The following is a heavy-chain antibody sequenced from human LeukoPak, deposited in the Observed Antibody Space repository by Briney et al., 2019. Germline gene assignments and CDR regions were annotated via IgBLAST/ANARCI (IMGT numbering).Heavy chain of an antibody. Sequence: PGGSLRLSCGLSGFSFSGYGLSWVRQAPGKGLEWVSVISGSGYNTDYADSVKGRFTISRDNSGSTVYLQMNSLRAEDTAKYYCAKHSGSYFPYYFDYWGKGTLVTVSS. J-gene: IGHJ4*02. CDR1: GFSFSGYG. D-gene: IGHD1-26*01. CDR2: ISGSGYNT. V-gene: IGHV3-23*01. CDR3: AKHSGSYFPYYFDY.